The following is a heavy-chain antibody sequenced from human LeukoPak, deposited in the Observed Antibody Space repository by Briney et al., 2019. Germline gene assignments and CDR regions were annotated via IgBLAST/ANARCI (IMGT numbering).Heavy chain of an antibody. CDR2: IIPIFGTA. V-gene: IGHV1-69*01. Sequence: GSSVKVSCKASGGTFSSYAISWVRQAPGQGLEWMGGIIPIFGTANYAQKFQGRVTITADESTSTAYMELSSLRSEDTAVYYCARGLKGSGSYYNVAHWYFDLWGRGTLVTVSS. J-gene: IGHJ2*01. D-gene: IGHD3-10*01. CDR3: ARGLKGSGSYYNVAHWYFDL. CDR1: GGTFSSYA.